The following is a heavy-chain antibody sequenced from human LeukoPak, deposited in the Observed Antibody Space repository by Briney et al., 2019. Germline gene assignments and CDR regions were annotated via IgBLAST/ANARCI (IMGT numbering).Heavy chain of an antibody. J-gene: IGHJ4*02. CDR3: SSLNSSGYFDY. CDR2: TKQDGTEK. D-gene: IGHD3-22*01. CDR1: GFTFSNYW. Sequence: PGGSLRLSCGASGFTFSNYWMSWVRQAPGKGLEWVANTKQDGTEKYYVDSVKGRFTISRDNAKNSLYLQMNSPRAEDTAVYYCSSLNSSGYFDYWGQGTLVTVSS. V-gene: IGHV3-7*01.